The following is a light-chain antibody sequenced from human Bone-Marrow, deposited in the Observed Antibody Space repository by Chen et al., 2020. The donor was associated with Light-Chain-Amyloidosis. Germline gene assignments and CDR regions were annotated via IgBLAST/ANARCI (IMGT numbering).Light chain of an antibody. J-gene: IGKJ3*01. CDR3: QQYNNWPPI. CDR1: QSVSSN. V-gene: IGKV3-15*01. Sequence: EIVMTQSPATLSVSPGERATLSCRASQSVSSNLAWYQHKPGQAPRLLIYGASTRATGIPARFSGSWYGTECTLTISSLQSEDFAVYYCQQYNNWPPIFGPGTKVDVK. CDR2: GAS.